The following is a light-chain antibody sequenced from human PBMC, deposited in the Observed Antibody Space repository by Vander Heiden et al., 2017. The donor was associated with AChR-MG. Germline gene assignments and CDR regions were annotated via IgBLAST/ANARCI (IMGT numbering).Light chain of an antibody. CDR2: AKS. CDR3: NSRDTNGDPYV. J-gene: IGLJ1*01. Sequence: SSELTQDPAVSVALGQTVKITCQGDSLKDYFAAWYQQKPGQAPTLVIYAKSSRPSGVPDRFSGSGSGNTASLIIAGVQAEDEADYYCNSRDTNGDPYVFGTGTRVTVL. V-gene: IGLV3-19*01. CDR1: SLKDYF.